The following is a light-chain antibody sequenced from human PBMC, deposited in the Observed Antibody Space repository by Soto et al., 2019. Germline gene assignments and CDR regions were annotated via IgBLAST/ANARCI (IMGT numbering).Light chain of an antibody. Sequence: SALTQPASVSGSPGQSITISCTGTSRDVGGYNYVSWYQQHPGKAPKLMIYDVSNRPSGVSNRFSGSKSGNTASLTISGLQAEDEADYYCSSYSSRNTHVFGTGTKLTVL. CDR3: SSYSSRNTHV. CDR2: DVS. CDR1: SRDVGGYNY. V-gene: IGLV2-14*03. J-gene: IGLJ1*01.